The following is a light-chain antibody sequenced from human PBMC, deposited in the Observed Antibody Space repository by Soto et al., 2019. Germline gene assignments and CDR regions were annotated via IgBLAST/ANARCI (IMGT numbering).Light chain of an antibody. V-gene: IGLV4-69*01. J-gene: IGLJ2*01. CDR2: LNSDGSH. CDR1: SGHSSYA. Sequence: QLVLTQSPSASASLGASVKLTCTLSSGHSSYAIAWHQQQPEKGPRSLMKLNSDGSHSKGDGTPDRFSRSSSGAKRYLTTSSLKSEDEADYYCQNWGTGIQNVVFGGGTKVTVL. CDR3: QNWGTGIQNVV.